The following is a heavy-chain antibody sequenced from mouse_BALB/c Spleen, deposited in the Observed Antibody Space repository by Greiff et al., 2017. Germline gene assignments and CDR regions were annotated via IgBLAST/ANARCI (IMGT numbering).Heavy chain of an antibody. CDR1: GYTFTDYA. D-gene: IGHD2-14*01. J-gene: IGHJ4*01. Sequence: QVQLKESGAELVRPGVSVKISCKGSGYTFTDYAMHWVKQSHAKSLEWIGVISTYYGDASYNQKFKGKATMTVDKSSSTAYMELRSLTSEDTAVYYCARVRRTSMDYWGQGTSVTVSS. CDR3: ARVRRTSMDY. CDR2: ISTYYGDA. V-gene: IGHV1S137*01.